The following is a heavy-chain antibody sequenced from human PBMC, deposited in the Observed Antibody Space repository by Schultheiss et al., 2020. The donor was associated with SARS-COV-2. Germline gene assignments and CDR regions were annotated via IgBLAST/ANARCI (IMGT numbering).Heavy chain of an antibody. CDR1: GGSVTSASDH. CDR2: IYYSGNT. J-gene: IGHJ4*02. CDR3: ARGGLYGFYDY. V-gene: IGHV4-61*01. D-gene: IGHD4-17*01. Sequence: LRLSCTVSGGSVTSASDHWSWIRQPPGKGLEWIGYIYYSGNTKYNPSLKSRVTISVDTSKNQFSLKLSSVTAADTAVYYCARGGLYGFYDYWGQGTLVTVSS.